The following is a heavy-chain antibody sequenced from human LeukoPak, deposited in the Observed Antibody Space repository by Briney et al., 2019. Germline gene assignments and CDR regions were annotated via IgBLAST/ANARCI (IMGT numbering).Heavy chain of an antibody. J-gene: IGHJ2*01. CDR2: ISSSGSTI. Sequence: GGSLRLPCAASGFIFSDYYMSWIRQAPGKGLEWVSYISSSGSTIYYADSVKGRFTISRDNAKNSLYLQMSSLRAEDTAVYYCARIPAWLDAFGYFDLWGRGALVTVSS. V-gene: IGHV3-11*01. CDR1: GFIFSDYY. CDR3: ARIPAWLDAFGYFDL. D-gene: IGHD2-2*01.